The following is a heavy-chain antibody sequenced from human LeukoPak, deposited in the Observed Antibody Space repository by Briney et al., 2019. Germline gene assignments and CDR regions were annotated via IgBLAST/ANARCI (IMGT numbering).Heavy chain of an antibody. J-gene: IGHJ5*02. CDR3: ARRVTIFGGVFRWSDP. V-gene: IGHV4-31*03. CDR1: GGSISSGGYY. Sequence: PSQTLSLTCTVSGGSISSGGYYWSWIRQHPGKGLEWIGYIYYSGSTYYNPSLKSRLTISVDTSKNQFSLKLSSVTAADTAVYYCARRVTIFGGVFRWSDPCGPGTLVTVSS. CDR2: IYYSGST. D-gene: IGHD3-3*01.